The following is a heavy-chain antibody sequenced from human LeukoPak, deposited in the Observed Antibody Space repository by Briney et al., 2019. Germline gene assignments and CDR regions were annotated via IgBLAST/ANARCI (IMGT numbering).Heavy chain of an antibody. CDR3: AAYYDGSGYHTWYFDL. J-gene: IGHJ2*01. CDR1: GFTFTSSA. V-gene: IGHV1-58*02. D-gene: IGHD3-22*01. CDR2: IVVGSGNT. Sequence: AVTVSRKGSGFTFTSSAMQWVRQPRGQRLEWVGWIVVGSGNTNYAQKVQERVTITRDRSTSTAYMELSRLRSEDTAVYYCAAYYDGSGYHTWYFDLWGRGTLVTVSA.